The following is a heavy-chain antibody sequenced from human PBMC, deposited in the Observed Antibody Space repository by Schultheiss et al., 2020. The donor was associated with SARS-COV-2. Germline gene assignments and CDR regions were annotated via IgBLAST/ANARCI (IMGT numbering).Heavy chain of an antibody. J-gene: IGHJ4*02. V-gene: IGHV4-34*01. CDR3: ARRDSSGSRPDFDY. Sequence: SETLSLTCAVYGGSFSGYYWNWIRQPPGKGLEWIGEINHSGSTNYNPSLKSRVTISVDTSKNQFSLKLSSVTAADTAVYYCARRDSSGSRPDFDYWGQGTLVTVSS. D-gene: IGHD6-19*01. CDR2: INHSGST. CDR1: GGSFSGYY.